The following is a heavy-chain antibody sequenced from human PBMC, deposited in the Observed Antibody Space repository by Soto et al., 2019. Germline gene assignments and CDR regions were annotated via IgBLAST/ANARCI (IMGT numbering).Heavy chain of an antibody. Sequence: GESLKISCKGSGYSFTSYWIGWVRQVPGKGLEWMGIIYPGDSETKYSPDFEGQVTISADRSTNTAYLQWRSLRASDTAMYYCARLGFPGAIYFDSWGLGTLVTVS. CDR2: IYPGDSET. J-gene: IGHJ4*02. CDR3: ARLGFPGAIYFDS. CDR1: GYSFTSYW. V-gene: IGHV5-51*01.